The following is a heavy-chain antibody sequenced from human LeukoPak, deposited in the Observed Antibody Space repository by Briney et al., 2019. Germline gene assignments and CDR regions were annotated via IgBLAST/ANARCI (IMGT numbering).Heavy chain of an antibody. CDR3: VGYDSSGYYDY. Sequence: PGGSLRLSCAASGFTFDDYAMHWVRQAPGKGLECVSGISWNSGSIAYADSVKGRFTISRDNAKNSLYLQMNSLRAEDTAVYYCVGYDSSGYYDYWGQGTLVTVSS. J-gene: IGHJ4*02. V-gene: IGHV3-9*01. CDR2: ISWNSGSI. CDR1: GFTFDDYA. D-gene: IGHD3-22*01.